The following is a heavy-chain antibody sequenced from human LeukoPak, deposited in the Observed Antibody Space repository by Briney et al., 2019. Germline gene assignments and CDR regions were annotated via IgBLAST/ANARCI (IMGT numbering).Heavy chain of an antibody. Sequence: PGGSLRLSCAASGFLVSSNYMSWVRRAPGKGLEWVSFLDSAGTTYYADSVKGRFTLSRDNPENTLYLQMSSLRAEDTALYYCARRERLGYSHGRGTLDVWGQGTMVTVSS. CDR3: ARRERLGYSHGRGTLDV. J-gene: IGHJ3*01. CDR2: LDSAGTT. D-gene: IGHD5-18*01. CDR1: GFLVSSNY. V-gene: IGHV3-66*01.